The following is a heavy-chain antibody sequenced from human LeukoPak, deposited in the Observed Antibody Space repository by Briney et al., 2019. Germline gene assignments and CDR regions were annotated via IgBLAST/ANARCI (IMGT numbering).Heavy chain of an antibody. V-gene: IGHV5-51*01. D-gene: IGHD2/OR15-2a*01. J-gene: IGHJ4*02. Sequence: GESLKISCQASGYSFTDYWIGWVRQMPGKGLEWMGIIYPGDSDTRYSPSFEGQVTISADKSIRAASLEWSSLKASDTAMYYCATPYPREYCSSSACYFNYWGQGTLVTVSS. CDR2: IYPGDSDT. CDR1: GYSFTDYW. CDR3: ATPYPREYCSSSACYFNY.